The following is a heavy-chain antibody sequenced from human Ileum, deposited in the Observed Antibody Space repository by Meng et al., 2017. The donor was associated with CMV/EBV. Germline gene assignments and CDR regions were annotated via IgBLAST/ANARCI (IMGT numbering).Heavy chain of an antibody. Sequence: GESLKISCAASGFTFSSDSMNWVRQAPGKGLEWVSYISSSSSTIYYADSVKGRFTISRDNAKNSLYLQMNSLRAEDTAVYYCARGEKGLLWFGEFPYYFDYWGQGTLVTVSS. J-gene: IGHJ4*02. D-gene: IGHD3-10*01. V-gene: IGHV3-48*04. CDR3: ARGEKGLLWFGEFPYYFDY. CDR1: GFTFSSDS. CDR2: ISSSSSTI.